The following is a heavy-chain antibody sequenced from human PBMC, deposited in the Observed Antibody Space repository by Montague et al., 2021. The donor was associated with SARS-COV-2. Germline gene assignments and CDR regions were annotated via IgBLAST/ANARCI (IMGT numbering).Heavy chain of an antibody. V-gene: IGHV4-59*08. CDR2: MYYSRNT. D-gene: IGHD5-24*01. CDR3: ARHGVGCEFGGHNWCSDAFDI. Sequence: SKTLSLTCAVSSGSISYCYFSWLRQSPGKGPERVWYMYYSRNTNYSPSLQSRVTISVDSSKTQFSLSLTSVTAADTAVYYCARHGVGCEFGGHNWCSDAFDIWGQGTVVTVSS. J-gene: IGHJ3*02. CDR1: SGSISYCY.